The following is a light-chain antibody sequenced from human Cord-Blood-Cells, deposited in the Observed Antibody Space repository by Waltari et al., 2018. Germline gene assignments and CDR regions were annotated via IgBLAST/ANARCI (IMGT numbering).Light chain of an antibody. CDR1: SRRVGGYYL. CDR3: CSYAGSSTFVV. J-gene: IGLJ2*01. CDR2: EGS. Sequence: QSALTPPAPVAGSPRQSIPRSCPRTSRRVGGYYLASWYQQLPGKAPKLMIYEGSKWPSGVSNRFSGSKSGNTASLTISGLQAEDEADYYCCSYAGSSTFVVFGGGTKLTVL. V-gene: IGLV2-23*03.